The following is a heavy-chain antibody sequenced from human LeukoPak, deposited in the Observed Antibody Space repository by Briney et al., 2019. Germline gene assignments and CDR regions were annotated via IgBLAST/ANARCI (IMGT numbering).Heavy chain of an antibody. CDR2: IRDSGGST. Sequence: GGSLRVSCAASGFAFITYAMSWVRQAPGKGLQWVSVIRDSGGSTYYADSVKGRFTISRDNSKSTLYLQMNSLRAEDTAVYYCAKAGRSGWYPGWPFDIWGQGTMVTVSS. CDR3: AKAGRSGWYPGWPFDI. CDR1: GFAFITYA. J-gene: IGHJ3*02. D-gene: IGHD6-19*01. V-gene: IGHV3-23*01.